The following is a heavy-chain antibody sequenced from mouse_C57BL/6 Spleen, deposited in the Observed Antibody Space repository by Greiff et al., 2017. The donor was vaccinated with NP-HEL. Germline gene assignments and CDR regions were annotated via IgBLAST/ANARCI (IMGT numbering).Heavy chain of an antibody. Sequence: EVQLQQSGTVLARPGASVKMSCKTSGYTFTSYWMHWVTQRPGQGLEWIGAIYPGNSDTSYNQKFKGKAKLTAVTSASTAYMELSSLTNEDSAVYYCTRTRDYYGSSYMAYWGQGTLVTVSA. V-gene: IGHV1-5*01. D-gene: IGHD1-1*01. CDR2: IYPGNSDT. J-gene: IGHJ3*01. CDR1: GYTFTSYW. CDR3: TRTRDYYGSSYMAY.